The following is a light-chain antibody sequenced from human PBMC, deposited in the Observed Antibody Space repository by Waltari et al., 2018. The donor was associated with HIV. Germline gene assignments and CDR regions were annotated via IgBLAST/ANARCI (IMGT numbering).Light chain of an antibody. Sequence: QSALTQPASVSGSPGQSITISCTGTSSNVGGYTYVSWYQQYPGKAPKLMIYEVSNRPSGVSNRFSGSKSGNTASLTISGLQAEDEADYYCSSYTIISTLVVFGGGTKLTVL. V-gene: IGLV2-14*01. CDR3: SSYTIISTLVV. J-gene: IGLJ2*01. CDR1: SSNVGGYTY. CDR2: EVS.